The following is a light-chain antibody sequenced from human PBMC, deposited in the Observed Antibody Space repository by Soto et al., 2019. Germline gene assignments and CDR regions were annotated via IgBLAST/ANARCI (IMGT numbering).Light chain of an antibody. J-gene: IGLJ3*02. CDR1: RSNIGNNA. V-gene: IGLV1-44*01. CDR3: AAWEDSLNARGV. Sequence: QSVLPQPPSASGTPGQRFTLSCSGSRSNIGNNAVSWYQQLPGTAPKLLIYNNNQRPSGVPDRFSGSKSGTSASLAIRGLQSEDEADYYCAAWEDSLNARGVFGGGTQLTVL. CDR2: NNN.